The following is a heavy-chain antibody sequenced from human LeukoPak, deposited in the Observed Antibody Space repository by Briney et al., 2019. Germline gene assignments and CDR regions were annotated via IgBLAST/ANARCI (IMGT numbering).Heavy chain of an antibody. CDR2: IIPIFGTA. J-gene: IGHJ4*02. CDR3: ARGITYYDSSGYYYPFDY. Sequence: ASVKVSCKASGGTFSSYAISWVRQAPGQGLEWMGGIIPIFGTANYAQKFQGRVTITADESTSTAYMELSSLRSEDTAVYYCARGITYYDSSGYYYPFDYWGQGTLVTVSS. V-gene: IGHV1-69*13. D-gene: IGHD3-22*01. CDR1: GGTFSSYA.